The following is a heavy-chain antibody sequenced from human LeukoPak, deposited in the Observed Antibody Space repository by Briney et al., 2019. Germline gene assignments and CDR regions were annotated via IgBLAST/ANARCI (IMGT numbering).Heavy chain of an antibody. V-gene: IGHV3-53*01. CDR3: ARVVRGVIIREERWFDP. CDR2: IYSGGST. CDR1: GFTVSSNY. J-gene: IGHJ5*02. Sequence: GGSLRLSCAASGFTVSSNYMSWVRQAPGKGLEWVSVIYSGGSTYYADSVKGRFTISRDNSKNTLYLQMNSLRAEDTAVYYCARVVRGVIIREERWFDPWGQGTLVTVSS. D-gene: IGHD3-10*01.